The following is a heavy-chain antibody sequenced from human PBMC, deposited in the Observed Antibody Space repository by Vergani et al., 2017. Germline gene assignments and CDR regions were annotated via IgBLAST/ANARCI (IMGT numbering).Heavy chain of an antibody. CDR1: GGTFSSYA. V-gene: IGHV1-69*01. CDR3: ARGNWYLGYYYMDV. CDR2: IIPIFGTA. J-gene: IGHJ6*03. Sequence: QVQLVQSGAEVKKPGSSVKVSCKASGGTFSSYAISWVRQAPGQGLEWMGGIIPIFGTANYAQKFQGRVTITADESTSTAYMELSSLRSEDTAVYYCARGNWYLGYYYMDVWGKGTTVTVSS. D-gene: IGHD1-20*01.